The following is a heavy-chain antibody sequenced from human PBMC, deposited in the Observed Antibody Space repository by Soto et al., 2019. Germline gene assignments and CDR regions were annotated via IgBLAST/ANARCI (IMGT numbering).Heavy chain of an antibody. Sequence: ASVKVSCKASGYTFTSYYMHWVRQAPGQGLEWMGIINPSGGSASYAQKFQGRVTMTRDTSTSTVYMELSSLRSEDTAVYYCAVGVARDYYGMDVWGQGTTVTVSS. J-gene: IGHJ6*02. CDR2: INPSGGSA. CDR3: AVGVARDYYGMDV. CDR1: GYTFTSYY. D-gene: IGHD2-15*01. V-gene: IGHV1-46*01.